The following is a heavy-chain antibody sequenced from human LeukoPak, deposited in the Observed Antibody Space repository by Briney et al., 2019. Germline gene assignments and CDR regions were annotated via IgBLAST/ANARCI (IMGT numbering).Heavy chain of an antibody. Sequence: GGSLRLSRAASGFTFSSYSMNWVRQAPGKGLEWVSSISSSSSYIYYADSVKGRFTISRDNAKNSLYLQMNSLRAEDTAVYYCARGVYSIAAAGEAHGVYYYYGMDVWGQGTTVTVSS. D-gene: IGHD6-13*01. CDR1: GFTFSSYS. CDR2: ISSSSSYI. J-gene: IGHJ6*02. CDR3: ARGVYSIAAAGEAHGVYYYYGMDV. V-gene: IGHV3-21*01.